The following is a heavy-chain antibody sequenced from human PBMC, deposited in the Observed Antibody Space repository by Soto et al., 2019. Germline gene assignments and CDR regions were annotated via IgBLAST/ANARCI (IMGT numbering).Heavy chain of an antibody. CDR2: IGGVCADT. J-gene: IGHJ5*01. Sequence: VQLLESGGRLVQPGGSLTLSCSASRFTFSDFAMNWFRQAPGKGLEWVSAIGGVCADTYYADSVKGRFTISRDDSKNTLYVQMKRLRDEYTAVYYCAKDAVPYTGKWDWFDSWGQGTLVIVSS. V-gene: IGHV3-23*01. CDR3: AKDAVPYTGKWDWFDS. D-gene: IGHD1-26*01. CDR1: RFTFSDFA.